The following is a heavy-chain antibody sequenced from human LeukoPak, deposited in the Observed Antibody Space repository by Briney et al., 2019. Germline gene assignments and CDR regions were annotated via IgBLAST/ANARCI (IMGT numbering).Heavy chain of an antibody. CDR1: GYSFTSYW. J-gene: IGHJ2*01. CDR2: IYPGDSNT. Sequence: KPGKYLKISCMGSGYSFTSYWIGWARQMPGKGLEWMEIIYPGDSNTRYSPSFQGHVSISADKSISTAYLQWSSLKASDTAMYYGARGSSGSYSRWWYFDLWGRGTLVTVSS. D-gene: IGHD3-10*01. CDR3: ARGSSGSYSRWWYFDL. V-gene: IGHV5-51*01.